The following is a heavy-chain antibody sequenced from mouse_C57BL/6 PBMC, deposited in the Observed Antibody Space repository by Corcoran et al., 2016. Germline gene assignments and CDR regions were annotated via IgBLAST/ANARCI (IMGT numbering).Heavy chain of an antibody. J-gene: IGHJ2*01. CDR2: IHPNSGST. D-gene: IGHD1-1*01. CDR3: ARRDYYGSEGY. CDR1: GYTFTSYW. Sequence: QVQLQQPGAELVKPGASVKLSCKASGYTFTSYWMHWVKQRPGQGLEWIGMIHPNSGSTNYNEKFKSKATLTVDKSSSTAYMQLSSLTSEDSAVYYCARRDYYGSEGYWGQGTTLTVSS. V-gene: IGHV1-64*01.